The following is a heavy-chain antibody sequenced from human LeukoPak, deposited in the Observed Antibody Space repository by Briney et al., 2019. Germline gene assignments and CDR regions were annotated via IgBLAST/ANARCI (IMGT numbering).Heavy chain of an antibody. CDR3: ARGDGFGSYYMDV. J-gene: IGHJ6*03. CDR2: ISAGGART. CDR1: GFTFSSYA. D-gene: IGHD3-10*01. V-gene: IGHV3-23*01. Sequence: PGGSLRLSCAASGFTFSSYAMSWVRQAPGKGLEWVSAISAGGARTYYADSVKGRFTISRDNAKNSLYLQMNSLRAEDTTVYYCARGDGFGSYYMDVWGKGTTVTVSS.